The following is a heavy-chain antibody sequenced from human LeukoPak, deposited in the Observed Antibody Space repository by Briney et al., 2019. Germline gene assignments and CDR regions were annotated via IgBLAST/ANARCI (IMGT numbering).Heavy chain of an antibody. J-gene: IGHJ4*02. V-gene: IGHV4-31*03. CDR1: GGSISSGGYY. D-gene: IGHD3-22*01. Sequence: NPSETLSLTCTVSGGSISSGGYYWSWIRQHPGKGLEWIGYIYYSGSTYYNPSLKSRVTISVDTSKNQFSLKLSSVTAADTAVYYCARERSVDSGDYYDSPFDYWGQGTLVTVSS. CDR2: IYYSGST. CDR3: ARERSVDSGDYYDSPFDY.